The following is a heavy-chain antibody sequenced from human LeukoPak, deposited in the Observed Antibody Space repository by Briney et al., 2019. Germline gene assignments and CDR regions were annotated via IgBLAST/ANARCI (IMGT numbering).Heavy chain of an antibody. V-gene: IGHV3-23*01. CDR1: GFTFSSYA. CDR2: ISGSGGST. Sequence: GGSLRLSCAASGFTFSSYAMSWVRRAPGKGLEWVSAISGSGGSTYYADSVKGRFTISRDNSKNTLYLQMNSLRAEDTAVYYCAKEIYDFWSGYYPFDIWGQGTMVTVSS. CDR3: AKEIYDFWSGYYPFDI. J-gene: IGHJ3*02. D-gene: IGHD3-3*01.